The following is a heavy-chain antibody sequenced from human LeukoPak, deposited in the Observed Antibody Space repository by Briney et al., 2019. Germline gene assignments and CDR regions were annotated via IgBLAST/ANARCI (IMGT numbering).Heavy chain of an antibody. CDR1: GGSISSYY. D-gene: IGHD5-18*01. Sequence: PSETLSLTCTVSGGSISSYYWSWIRQPAGKGLEWIGRIYTSGSTNYNPSLKSRVTMSVDTSKNQFSLKLSSVTAADTAVYYRASSRYSYGEFDYWGQGTLVTVSS. CDR3: ASSRYSYGEFDY. V-gene: IGHV4-4*07. CDR2: IYTSGST. J-gene: IGHJ4*02.